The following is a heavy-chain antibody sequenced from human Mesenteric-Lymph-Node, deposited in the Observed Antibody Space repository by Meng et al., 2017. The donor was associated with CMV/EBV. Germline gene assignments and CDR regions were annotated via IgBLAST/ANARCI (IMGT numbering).Heavy chain of an antibody. CDR3: AKAKYYASGIYEY. D-gene: IGHD3-10*01. V-gene: IGHV4-31*02. Sequence: SVGSISSGGYYWSWIRQHPGKGLEWIGYIYYSGSTYYNPSLKSRLTISVDTSKNHFSLKLSSVAAADTAVYYCAKAKYYASGIYEYWGQGTLVTVSS. CDR1: VGSISSGGYY. J-gene: IGHJ4*02. CDR2: IYYSGST.